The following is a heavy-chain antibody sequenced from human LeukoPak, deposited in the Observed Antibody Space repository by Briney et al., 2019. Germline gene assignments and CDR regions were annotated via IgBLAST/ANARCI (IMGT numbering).Heavy chain of an antibody. Sequence: GGSLRLSCVASGFTFSNFAMSWVRQAPGKGLEWVSSISGSGGSTYYADSVKGRFPISRDNSKNALYLQMNDLGADDTAVYYCARDNYYGSGSYTAYWGQGTLVTVSS. CDR1: GFTFSNFA. D-gene: IGHD3-10*01. V-gene: IGHV3-23*01. CDR2: ISGSGGST. CDR3: ARDNYYGSGSYTAY. J-gene: IGHJ4*02.